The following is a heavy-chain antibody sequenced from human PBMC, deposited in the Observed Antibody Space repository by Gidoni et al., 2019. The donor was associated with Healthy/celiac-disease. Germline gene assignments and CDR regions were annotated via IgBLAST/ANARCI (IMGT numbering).Heavy chain of an antibody. CDR2: GST. D-gene: IGHD2-2*01. V-gene: IGHV4-34*01. J-gene: IGHJ6*03. Sequence: GSTNYNPSLKSRVTISVDTSKNQFSLKLSSVTAADTAVYYCARVNQLLYYYYYMDVWGKGTTVTVSS. CDR3: ARVNQLLYYYYYMDV.